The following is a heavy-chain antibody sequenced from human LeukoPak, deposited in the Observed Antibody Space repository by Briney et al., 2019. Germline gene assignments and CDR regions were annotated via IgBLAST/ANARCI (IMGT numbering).Heavy chain of an antibody. V-gene: IGHV5-51*01. CDR2: IYPGDSDT. D-gene: IGHD3-22*01. CDR1: GYRFNDYW. Sequence: PGESLKISCKGSGYRFNDYWVGWVRQTAGKGLEWMGVIYPGDSDTRYSPSSQGLVTISIDKSISTAYLQWSSLKASNAAVYYCVRRSIGGYYYSPFDLWGQGTGVTVSS. J-gene: IGHJ3*01. CDR3: VRRSIGGYYYSPFDL.